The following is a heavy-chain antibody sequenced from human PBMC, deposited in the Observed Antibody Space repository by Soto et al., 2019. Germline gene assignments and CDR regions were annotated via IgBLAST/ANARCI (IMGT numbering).Heavy chain of an antibody. V-gene: IGHV1-69*06. J-gene: IGHJ5*02. Sequence: SVKVSCKASGGTFSSYAISWVRQAPGQGLEWMGGIIPIFGTANYAQKFQGRVTITADKSTSTAYMELSSLRSEDTAVYYCARDLYDSSGQTPIAWFDPWGEGTLVTVSS. CDR1: GGTFSSYA. CDR3: ARDLYDSSGQTPIAWFDP. CDR2: IIPIFGTA. D-gene: IGHD3-22*01.